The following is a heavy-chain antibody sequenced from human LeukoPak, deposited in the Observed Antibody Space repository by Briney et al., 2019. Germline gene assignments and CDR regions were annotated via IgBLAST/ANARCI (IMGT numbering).Heavy chain of an antibody. CDR3: ARDYYGPVDAFDI. CDR1: GGSFSGYY. V-gene: IGHV4-34*01. CDR2: IYYSGST. Sequence: SETLSLTCAVYGGSFSGYYWGWIRQPPGKGLEWIGSIYYSGSTYYNPSLKSRVTISVDTSKNQFSLKLSSVTAADTAVYYCARDYYGPVDAFDIWGQGTMVTVSS. D-gene: IGHD3-10*01. J-gene: IGHJ3*02.